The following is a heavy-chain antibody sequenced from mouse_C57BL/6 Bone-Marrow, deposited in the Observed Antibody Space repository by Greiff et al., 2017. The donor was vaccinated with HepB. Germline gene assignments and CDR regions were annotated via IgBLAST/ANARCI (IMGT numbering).Heavy chain of an antibody. CDR3: VRDRFDYYFDY. V-gene: IGHV5-6*01. CDR2: ISIGGTYT. Sequence: EVHLVESGGDLVKPGGSLKLSCAASGFTFSSSGMSWVRQTPDKGLEWVATISIGGTYTYYPDNVKGRFTISRDTAKNTLFLLMTSLRSEDSAIYYCVRDRFDYYFDYWGQGTTLTVSS. CDR1: GFTFSSSG. J-gene: IGHJ2*01.